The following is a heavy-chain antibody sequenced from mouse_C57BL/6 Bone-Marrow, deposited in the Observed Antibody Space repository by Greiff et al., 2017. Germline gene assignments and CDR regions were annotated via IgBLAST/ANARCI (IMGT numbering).Heavy chain of an antibody. Sequence: QVQLQQPGAELVMPGASVKLSCKASGYTFTSYWMHWVKQRPGQGLEWTGEIDPSDSYTNYNQKFKGKSTLTVDKSSSTAYMQLSSLTSEDSAVYYCARWLLGYFDVWGTGTTVTVSS. CDR2: IDPSDSYT. V-gene: IGHV1-69*01. J-gene: IGHJ1*03. CDR3: ARWLLGYFDV. CDR1: GYTFTSYW. D-gene: IGHD2-3*01.